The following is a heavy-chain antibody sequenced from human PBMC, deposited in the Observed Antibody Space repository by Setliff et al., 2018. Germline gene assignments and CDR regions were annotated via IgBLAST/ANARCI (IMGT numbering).Heavy chain of an antibody. D-gene: IGHD3-10*01. J-gene: IGHJ4*02. CDR2: IHYSGST. CDR1: GGSISSSSYY. CDR3: AGLYYYGSGSYPAPIDY. V-gene: IGHV4-39*01. Sequence: SETLSLTCTVSGGSISSSSYYWGWIRQPPGKGLEWIGSIHYSGSTYYNPSLKSRVTISVDTSKNQFSLKLSSVTAADTAVYYCAGLYYYGSGSYPAPIDYWGQGTLVTVS.